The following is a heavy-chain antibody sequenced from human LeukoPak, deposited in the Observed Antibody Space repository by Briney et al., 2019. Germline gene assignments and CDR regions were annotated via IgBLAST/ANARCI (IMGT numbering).Heavy chain of an antibody. V-gene: IGHV4-59*01. D-gene: IGHD3-3*01. CDR1: GGSISSYY. CDR2: IYYGGST. Sequence: PSETLSLTCTVSGGSISSYYWSWIRQPPGKGLEWIGYIYYGGSTNYNPSLKSRVTISVDTSKNQFSLKLSSVTAADTAVYYCARDAYYDFWSAISTGHYYYYYMDVWGKGTTVTVSS. J-gene: IGHJ6*03. CDR3: ARDAYYDFWSAISTGHYYYYYMDV.